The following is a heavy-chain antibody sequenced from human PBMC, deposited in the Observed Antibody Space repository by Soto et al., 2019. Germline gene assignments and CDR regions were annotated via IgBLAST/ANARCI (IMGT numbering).Heavy chain of an antibody. CDR2: TSDTGGTT. V-gene: IGHV3-23*01. Sequence: EVQLLESGGGLVHPGGSLRLSCAASGFTFNNFAMSWVRQAPGKGLAWVAATSDTGGTTYYADSVKGRFTISRDNAKKTVSLQMNRLRAEDTALYYCAKDGYYHDSSGYSYFDYWVQGILVSVST. CDR3: AKDGYYHDSSGYSYFDY. CDR1: GFTFNNFA. J-gene: IGHJ4*02. D-gene: IGHD3-22*01.